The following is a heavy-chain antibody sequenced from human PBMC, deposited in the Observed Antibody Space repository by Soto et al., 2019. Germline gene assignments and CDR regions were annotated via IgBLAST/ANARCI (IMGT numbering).Heavy chain of an antibody. D-gene: IGHD3-10*01. CDR2: IFPSDSDT. J-gene: IGHJ6*02. Sequence: GESLKISCRTSGYRFTSYWIAWVRQMPGKGLEWMGIIFPSDSDTRYSPSFQGQVTISADKSINTAYLQWSSLKASDTAIYYCATTQSSATFKTYYYDMHVWGQGTTVTVSS. CDR3: ATTQSSATFKTYYYDMHV. CDR1: GYRFTSYW. V-gene: IGHV5-51*01.